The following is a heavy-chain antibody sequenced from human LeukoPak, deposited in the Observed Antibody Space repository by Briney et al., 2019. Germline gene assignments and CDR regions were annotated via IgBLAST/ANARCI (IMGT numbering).Heavy chain of an antibody. CDR3: ARDILAPCSSTSCPGYYSDY. J-gene: IGHJ4*02. D-gene: IGHD2-2*01. Sequence: ASVKVSCKASGYTFTSYYMHWVRQAPGQGLEWRGIINPSGGSTSYAQKFQGRVTMTRDTSTSTVYMELSSLRSEDTAVYYCARDILAPCSSTSCPGYYSDYWGQGTLVTVSS. CDR2: INPSGGST. V-gene: IGHV1-46*01. CDR1: GYTFTSYY.